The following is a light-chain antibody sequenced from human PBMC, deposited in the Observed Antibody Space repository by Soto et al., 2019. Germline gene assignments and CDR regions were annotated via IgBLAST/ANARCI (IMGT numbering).Light chain of an antibody. J-gene: IGKJ2*02. CDR3: QKYTNWLPWT. CDR2: GAS. CDR1: QSVASRN. V-gene: IGKV3-15*01. Sequence: CPPILSKTPGERATLSCRAIQSVASRNLAWYQQKPGQAPRLLIYGASTRATGIPARFSGSGSGTEFTLTISSLQSEDFAVCDCQKYTNWLPWTFGEGTNL.